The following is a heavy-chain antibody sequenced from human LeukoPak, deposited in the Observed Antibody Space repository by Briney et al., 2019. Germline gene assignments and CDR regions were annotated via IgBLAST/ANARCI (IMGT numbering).Heavy chain of an antibody. CDR3: ARDEQRYSSSDY. Sequence: EGSLRLSCAASGFTFSSYSMNWVRQAPGKGLEWVSSISSSSSYIYYADSVKGRFTISRDNAKNSLYLQMNSLRAEDTAVYYCARDEQRYSSSDYWGQGTLVTVSS. CDR1: GFTFSSYS. CDR2: ISSSSSYI. D-gene: IGHD6-25*01. V-gene: IGHV3-21*01. J-gene: IGHJ4*02.